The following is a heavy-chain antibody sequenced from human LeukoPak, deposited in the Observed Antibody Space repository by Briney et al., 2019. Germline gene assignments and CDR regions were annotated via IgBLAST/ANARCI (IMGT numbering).Heavy chain of an antibody. J-gene: IGHJ3*02. CDR1: GFTFSSSW. CDR3: ARRSIVVAAAYDAFDI. CDR2: IKQDGSEK. Sequence: GSLRLSCAASGFTFSSSWMSWVRQAPGKGLEWVANIKQDGSEKYYVDSVKGRFTISRDNAKNSLYLQMNSLRAEDTAVYYCARRSIVVAAAYDAFDIWGQGTLVTVSS. V-gene: IGHV3-7*01. D-gene: IGHD3-22*01.